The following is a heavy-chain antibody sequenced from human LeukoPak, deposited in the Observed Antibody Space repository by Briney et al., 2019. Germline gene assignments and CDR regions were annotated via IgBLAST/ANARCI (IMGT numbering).Heavy chain of an antibody. CDR3: ARARNYYDSSGFYYEGDAFDI. V-gene: IGHV4-59*01. J-gene: IGHJ3*02. Sequence: SETLSLTCTVSGDSISYFYWGWIRQPPGKGLEWIGYIFYSGSTNYNPSLKSRVTISVDTSKNQFSLKLSSVTAADTAVYYCARARNYYDSSGFYYEGDAFDIWGQGTMVTVSS. CDR2: IFYSGST. CDR1: GDSISYFY. D-gene: IGHD3-22*01.